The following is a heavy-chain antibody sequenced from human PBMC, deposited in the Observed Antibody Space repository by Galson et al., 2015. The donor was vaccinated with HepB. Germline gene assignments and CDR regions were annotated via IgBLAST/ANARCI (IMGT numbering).Heavy chain of an antibody. CDR2: ISTTSDYI. Sequence: PLRHYCAASGFNYNRYNMNWARQAPGKGLEWVSSISTTSDYIYYADSVKGRFTISRDNAKNSLYLQMNSLRAEDTAVYDCARDWGIAVTGTWWFDPWGQGTLVTVSS. D-gene: IGHD6-19*01. CDR3: ARDWGIAVTGTWWFDP. J-gene: IGHJ5*02. V-gene: IGHV3-21*01. CDR1: GFNYNRYN.